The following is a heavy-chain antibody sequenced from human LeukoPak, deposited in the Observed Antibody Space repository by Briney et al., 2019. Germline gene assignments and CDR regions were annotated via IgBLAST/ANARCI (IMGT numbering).Heavy chain of an antibody. Sequence: ASVKVSCKASGGTFSSYAISWVRQAPGQGLEWMGGIIPIFGTANYAQKFQGRVTITADESTSTAYMELSSLRSEDTAVYYCAREDDYGGNSEAFDIWGQGTMVTVSS. V-gene: IGHV1-69*13. CDR2: IIPIFGTA. CDR1: GGTFSSYA. D-gene: IGHD4-23*01. CDR3: AREDDYGGNSEAFDI. J-gene: IGHJ3*02.